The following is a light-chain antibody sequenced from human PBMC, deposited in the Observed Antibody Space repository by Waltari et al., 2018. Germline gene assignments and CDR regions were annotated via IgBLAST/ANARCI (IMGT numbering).Light chain of an antibody. Sequence: QSALTQPASVSASPGQSITISCTGPGSDVGGYNYVSWYQQHPGKAPKLMIYEVSNRPSGVSNRFSGSKSGNTASLTISGLQAEDEADYYCSSYTSSSTLVFGGGTKLTVL. CDR2: EVS. V-gene: IGLV2-14*01. J-gene: IGLJ3*02. CDR1: GSDVGGYNY. CDR3: SSYTSSSTLV.